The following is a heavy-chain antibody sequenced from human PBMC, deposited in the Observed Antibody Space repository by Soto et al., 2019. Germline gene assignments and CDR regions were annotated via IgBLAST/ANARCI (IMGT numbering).Heavy chain of an antibody. CDR3: ARSASHSSGSYYTPGSFDY. CDR1: GYTFTSYG. Sequence: QVQLVQSGAEVKKPGASVKVSCKASGYTFTSYGISWVRQAPGQGLEWMGWISAYNGNTNYAQKLQGRVTMTTDTSTSTAYTELRSLRSDDTAVYYCARSASHSSGSYYTPGSFDYWGQGTLVTVSS. V-gene: IGHV1-18*01. D-gene: IGHD3-22*01. J-gene: IGHJ4*02. CDR2: ISAYNGNT.